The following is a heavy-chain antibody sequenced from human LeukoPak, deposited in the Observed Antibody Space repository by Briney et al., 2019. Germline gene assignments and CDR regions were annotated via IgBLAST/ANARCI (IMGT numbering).Heavy chain of an antibody. V-gene: IGHV4-4*02. D-gene: IGHD3-22*01. CDR2: IYHSGST. CDR1: GGSISSSNW. CDR3: ARRAQDYYDSSGPQV. J-gene: IGHJ4*02. Sequence: PSETLSLTCAVSGGSISSSNWWSWVRQPPGKGLEWIGEIYHSGSTNYNPSLKSRVTISVDKSKNQFSLKLSSVTAADTAVYYCARRAQDYYDSSGPQVWGQGTLVTVSS.